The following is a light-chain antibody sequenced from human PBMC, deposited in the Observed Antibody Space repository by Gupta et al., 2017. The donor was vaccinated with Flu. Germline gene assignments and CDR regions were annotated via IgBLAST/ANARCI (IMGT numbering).Light chain of an antibody. J-gene: IGKJ2*01. CDR2: DSF. CDR3: QQYKDWPPEYT. CDR1: QSVGSK. Sequence: TATLSCRASQSVGSKLAWYQQRPGQAPRLLIYDSFKRPTGIPARFIGRGSGTEFTLTISGLQSEDFAVYYCQQYKDWPPEYTFGQGTRLDI. V-gene: IGKV3-15*01.